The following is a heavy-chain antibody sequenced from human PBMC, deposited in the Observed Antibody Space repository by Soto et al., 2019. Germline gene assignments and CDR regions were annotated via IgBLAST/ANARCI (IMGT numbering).Heavy chain of an antibody. CDR3: AGCSSSDKNFDY. Sequence: PGESLMISWKCSGYSFTSYWIGWVLQMPGIGPAWMGIVSPGDSDTRYSPSFQGQVTLSADKYISTAYLQWSSLQASDTSMYYCAGCSSSDKNFDYWGQGTLVTVSS. J-gene: IGHJ4*02. CDR1: GYSFTSYW. V-gene: IGHV5-51*01. D-gene: IGHD3-10*02. CDR2: VSPGDSDT.